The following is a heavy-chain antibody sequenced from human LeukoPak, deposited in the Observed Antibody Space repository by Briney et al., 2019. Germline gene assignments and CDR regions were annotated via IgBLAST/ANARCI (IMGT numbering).Heavy chain of an antibody. CDR3: ATDYYDYYYGMDV. V-gene: IGHV1-2*02. J-gene: IGHJ6*02. CDR2: INPNSGGT. Sequence: GWINPNSGGTNYAQKFQGRVTMTRDTSISTAYMELSRLRSDDTAVYYCATDYYDYYYGMDVWGQGTTVTVSS.